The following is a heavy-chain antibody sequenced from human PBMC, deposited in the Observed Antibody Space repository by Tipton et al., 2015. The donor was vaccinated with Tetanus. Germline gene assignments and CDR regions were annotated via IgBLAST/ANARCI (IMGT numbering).Heavy chain of an antibody. D-gene: IGHD3-22*01. CDR2: IDPNSGGT. CDR1: GYTFTGYY. V-gene: IGHV1-2*02. CDR3: ARDRGDYIYYGMAV. Sequence: QLVQSGAEVKKPGASVKVSCKASGYTFTGYYIYWVRQAPGQGLEWMGWIDPNSGGTVYAQKFQGRVTMTRDTSIGTAYMELRSLRSDDTAVYYCARDRGDYIYYGMAVWGPGTTVTVS. J-gene: IGHJ6*02.